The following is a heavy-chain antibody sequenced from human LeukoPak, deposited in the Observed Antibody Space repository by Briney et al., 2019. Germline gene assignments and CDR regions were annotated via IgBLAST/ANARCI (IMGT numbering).Heavy chain of an antibody. D-gene: IGHD1-7*01. CDR2: IKQDGSEK. CDR1: GLTFSSYW. J-gene: IGHJ4*02. Sequence: GSQRLSCEASGLTFSSYWMSWVRQAPGKGLEWVANIKQDGSEKYYVDSVKGRFTISRDNAKNSLYLQMNSLRAEDTAVYYCARRELLDYWGQGTLVTVSS. V-gene: IGHV3-7*01. CDR3: ARRELLDY.